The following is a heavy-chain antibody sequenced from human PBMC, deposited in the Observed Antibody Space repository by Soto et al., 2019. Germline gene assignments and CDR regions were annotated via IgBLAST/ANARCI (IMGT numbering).Heavy chain of an antibody. D-gene: IGHD2-2*01. CDR3: ARGRDIVLVPAAMGFNCGMDV. J-gene: IGHJ6*02. CDR2: IIPIFGTA. CDR1: GGTFSSYA. Sequence: SVKVSCKASGGTFSSYAISWVRQAPGQGLEWMGGIIPIFGTANYAQRFQGRVTITADESTSTAYMELSSLRSEDTAVYYCARGRDIVLVPAAMGFNCGMDVWG. V-gene: IGHV1-69*13.